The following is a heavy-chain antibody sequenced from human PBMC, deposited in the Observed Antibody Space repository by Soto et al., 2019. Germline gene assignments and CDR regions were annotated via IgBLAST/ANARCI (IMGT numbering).Heavy chain of an antibody. J-gene: IGHJ4*02. CDR3: ARGRRTTRTGDIVVVPAARFDY. CDR1: GGSISSGGYY. Sequence: QVQLQESGPGLVKPSQTLSLTCTVSGGSISSGGYYWSWIRQHPGKGLEWIGYIYYSGSTYYNPSLKSRVTISVDTSKNQFSLKLSSVTAADTAVYYCARGRRTTRTGDIVVVPAARFDYWGQGTLVTVSS. D-gene: IGHD2-2*01. V-gene: IGHV4-31*03. CDR2: IYYSGST.